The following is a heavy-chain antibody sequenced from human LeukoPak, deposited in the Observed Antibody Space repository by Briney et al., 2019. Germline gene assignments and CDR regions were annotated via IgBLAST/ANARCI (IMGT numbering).Heavy chain of an antibody. CDR3: ARDKGGFDY. V-gene: IGHV3-48*04. D-gene: IGHD3-16*01. Sequence: GGSLRLSCAASGFTFSSYSMNWVRQAPGKGLEWVSYISSSSSTIYYADSVKGRFTISRDNAKNSLYLQMNSLRAEDTAVYYCARDKGGFDYWGQGTLVTVSS. CDR2: ISSSSSTI. J-gene: IGHJ4*02. CDR1: GFTFSSYS.